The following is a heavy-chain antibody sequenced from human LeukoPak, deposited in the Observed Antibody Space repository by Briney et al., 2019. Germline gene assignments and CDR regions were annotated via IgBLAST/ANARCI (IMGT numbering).Heavy chain of an antibody. D-gene: IGHD6-19*01. CDR2: IRSKANSYAT. CDR1: GLTFSGSA. V-gene: IGHV3-73*01. CDR3: TRDPWRLAFDY. J-gene: IGHJ4*02. Sequence: GGSLRLSCAASGLTFSGSAMHWVRQASGKGLEWVGRIRSKANSYATAYAASVKGRFTISRDDSKNTAYLQMNSLKTEDTAVYYCTRDPWRLAFDYWGQGTLVTVSS.